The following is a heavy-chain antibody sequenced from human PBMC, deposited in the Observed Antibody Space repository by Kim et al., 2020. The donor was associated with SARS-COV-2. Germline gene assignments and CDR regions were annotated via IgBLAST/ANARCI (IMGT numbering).Heavy chain of an antibody. V-gene: IGHV1-69*13. Sequence: SVKVSCKASGGTFSSYAISWVRQAPGQGLEWMGGIIPIFGTANYAQKFQGRVTITADESTSTAYMELSSLRSEDTAVYYCARHTIFGVVIPYYFDYWGQGTLVTVSS. CDR1: GGTFSSYA. D-gene: IGHD3-3*01. J-gene: IGHJ4*02. CDR2: IIPIFGTA. CDR3: ARHTIFGVVIPYYFDY.